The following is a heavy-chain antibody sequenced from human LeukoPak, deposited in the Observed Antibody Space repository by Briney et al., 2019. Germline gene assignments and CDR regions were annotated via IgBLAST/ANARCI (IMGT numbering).Heavy chain of an antibody. CDR2: IWYDGSNK. Sequence: GGSLRLSCAASGFTFSSYGVHRVRQAPGKGLEWVAVIWYDGSNKYYADSVKGRFTISRDNSKNTLYLQMNSLRAEDTAVYYCAKDLTYYDSSVDYWGQGTLVTVSS. V-gene: IGHV3-33*06. D-gene: IGHD3-22*01. CDR1: GFTFSSYG. CDR3: AKDLTYYDSSVDY. J-gene: IGHJ4*02.